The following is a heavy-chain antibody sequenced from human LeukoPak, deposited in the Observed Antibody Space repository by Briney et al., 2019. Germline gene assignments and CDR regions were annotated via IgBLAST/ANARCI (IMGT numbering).Heavy chain of an antibody. CDR2: IRSISSYI. Sequence: PGGSLRLSCVASGFPFSSYSMNGVRQATGKGLEWGSSIRSISSYIYYADSVKGRFTISRDNAKNSLYLQMNSLRAEDTAVYYCARDRVIAADAPPYYYYYMDVWGKGTTVTISS. V-gene: IGHV3-21*01. CDR1: GFPFSSYS. J-gene: IGHJ6*03. D-gene: IGHD6-13*01. CDR3: ARDRVIAADAPPYYYYYMDV.